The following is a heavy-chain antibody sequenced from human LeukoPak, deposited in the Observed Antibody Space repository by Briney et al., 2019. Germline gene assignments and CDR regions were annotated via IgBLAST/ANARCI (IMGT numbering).Heavy chain of an antibody. CDR1: GFTFSTFA. CDR2: IFPSGGEI. Sequence: GGSLRLSCEASGFTFSTFAMIWVRQPPGKGLEWVSSIFPSGGEIHYADSVRGRFTISRDNSKSTLSLQMNSLRAEDTAIYYCAPHHYYYDSSGYYNPRYYFDYWGQGTLVTVSS. J-gene: IGHJ4*02. CDR3: APHHYYYDSSGYYNPRYYFDY. V-gene: IGHV3-23*01. D-gene: IGHD3-22*01.